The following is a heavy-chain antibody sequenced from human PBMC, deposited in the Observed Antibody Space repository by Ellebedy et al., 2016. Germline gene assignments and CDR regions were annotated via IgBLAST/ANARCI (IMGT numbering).Heavy chain of an antibody. Sequence: SVKVSXKASGGTFSSYAINWVRQAPGQGLEWMGGIIPIFGTANYAQKFQGRVTITADESTSTAYMELSSLRAEDTAVYYCARDLSPGIAVAPVDYWGQGTLVTVSS. J-gene: IGHJ4*02. CDR3: ARDLSPGIAVAPVDY. D-gene: IGHD6-19*01. CDR2: IIPIFGTA. V-gene: IGHV1-69*13. CDR1: GGTFSSYA.